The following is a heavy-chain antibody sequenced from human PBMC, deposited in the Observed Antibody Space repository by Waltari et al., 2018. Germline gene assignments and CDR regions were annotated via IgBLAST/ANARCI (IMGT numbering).Heavy chain of an antibody. CDR3: ARGQLVIPY. D-gene: IGHD6-6*01. Sequence: QVQLQESGPGLVKPSETLSLTCTVSGGSISSHSWSWIRQHPGKGLEWIGYIYYSGSTNYNPSLKSRVTRSVDTSKNQFALKLSSVTAADTAVYYCARGQLVIPYWGQGTLVTVSS. CDR2: IYYSGST. V-gene: IGHV4-59*11. CDR1: GGSISSHS. J-gene: IGHJ4*02.